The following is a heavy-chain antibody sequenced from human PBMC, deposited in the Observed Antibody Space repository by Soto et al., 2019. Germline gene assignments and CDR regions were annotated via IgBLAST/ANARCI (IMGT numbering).Heavy chain of an antibody. CDR2: IYYSGST. J-gene: IGHJ6*02. V-gene: IGHV4-59*01. D-gene: IGHD5-18*01. CDR1: GGSISSYY. CDR3: ARDRLWGRAYYYYGMDG. Sequence: PSETLSLTCTVSGGSISSYYWSWIRQPPGKGLEWIGYIYYSGSTNYNPSLKSRVTISVDTSKNQFSLKLSSVTAADTAVYYCARDRLWGRAYYYYGMDGWGQGTTVTVSS.